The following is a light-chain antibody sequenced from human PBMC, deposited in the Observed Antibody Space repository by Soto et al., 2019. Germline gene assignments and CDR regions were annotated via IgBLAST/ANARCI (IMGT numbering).Light chain of an antibody. CDR1: QSLLSSNGLNY. V-gene: IGKV2-28*01. Sequence: DVVLTQSPLSLPVTPGEPASLSCRSSQSLLSSNGLNYLAWYLQKPGQSPQLLIYLGSNRASGVPDRFSGSGSGTDFTLKISRVEADDVGVFYCMQTLPIPYTFGQGTKLEIK. CDR3: MQTLPIPYT. CDR2: LGS. J-gene: IGKJ2*01.